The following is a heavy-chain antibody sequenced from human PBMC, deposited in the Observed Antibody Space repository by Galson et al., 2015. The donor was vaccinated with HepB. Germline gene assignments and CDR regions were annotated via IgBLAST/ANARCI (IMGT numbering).Heavy chain of an antibody. J-gene: IGHJ4*02. Sequence: SGFTFSGYDMHWVRQAPGKGLEWVALIWYDGSNQYYADSVKGRFTISRDNSKDTLYLQMHSLGAEDTALYYCARHRGRFSSTDHPPPFDSWGQGTLVTVSS. CDR2: IWYDGSNQ. CDR3: ARHRGRFSSTDHPPPFDS. CDR1: GFTFSGYD. V-gene: IGHV3-33*01. D-gene: IGHD3-10*01.